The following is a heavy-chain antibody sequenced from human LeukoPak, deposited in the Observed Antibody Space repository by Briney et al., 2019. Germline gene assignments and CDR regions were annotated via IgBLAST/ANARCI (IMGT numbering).Heavy chain of an antibody. CDR3: ASMYYDFWSGYHPPDY. CDR2: IYYSGST. CDR1: GGSVSSGSYY. D-gene: IGHD3-3*01. J-gene: IGHJ4*02. Sequence: PSETLSLTCTVSGGSVSSGSYYWSWIRQPPGKGLEWIGYIYYSGSTNYNPSLKSRVTVSVDTSKNQFSLKLSSVTAADTAVYYCASMYYDFWSGYHPPDYWGQGTLVTVSS. V-gene: IGHV4-61*01.